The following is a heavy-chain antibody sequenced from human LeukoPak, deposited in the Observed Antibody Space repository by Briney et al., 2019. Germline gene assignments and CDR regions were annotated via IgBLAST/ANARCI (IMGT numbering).Heavy chain of an antibody. CDR3: AKNANYDILTGYYKADYFDY. J-gene: IGHJ4*02. D-gene: IGHD3-9*01. V-gene: IGHV3-23*01. CDR1: GFTFSSYA. CDR2: ISGSGGST. Sequence: GGSLRLSCAAPGFTFSSYALSWVRHAPGKGLEWVSAISGSGGSTYYADSVKGRFTISRDNSKNTLYLQMNSLRAEDTAVYYCAKNANYDILTGYYKADYFDYWGQGTLVTVSS.